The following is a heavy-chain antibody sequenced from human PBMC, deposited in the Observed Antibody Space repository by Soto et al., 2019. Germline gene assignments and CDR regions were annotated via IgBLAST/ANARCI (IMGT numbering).Heavy chain of an antibody. J-gene: IGHJ4*02. Sequence: ASVKVSFKASGYTFTGYYMHWVRQAPGQGLEWMGWINPNSGGTNYAQKFQGRVTMTRDTSISTAYMELSRLRSDDTAVYYCEREGERYYDSSGFDYWGQGTLVTVSS. CDR3: EREGERYYDSSGFDY. CDR1: GYTFTGYY. D-gene: IGHD3-22*01. CDR2: INPNSGGT. V-gene: IGHV1-2*02.